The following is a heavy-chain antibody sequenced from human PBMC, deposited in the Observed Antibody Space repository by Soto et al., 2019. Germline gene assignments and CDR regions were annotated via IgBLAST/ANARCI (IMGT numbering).Heavy chain of an antibody. J-gene: IGHJ5*02. Sequence: SETLSLTCTVSGGSISSYYWSWIRQPPGKGLEWIGYIYYSGSTNYNPSLKSRVTISVDTSKNQFSLKLSSVTAADTAVYYCARGGTIFGPWFDPWGQGTLVTVSS. D-gene: IGHD3-3*01. CDR1: GGSISSYY. V-gene: IGHV4-59*01. CDR2: IYYSGST. CDR3: ARGGTIFGPWFDP.